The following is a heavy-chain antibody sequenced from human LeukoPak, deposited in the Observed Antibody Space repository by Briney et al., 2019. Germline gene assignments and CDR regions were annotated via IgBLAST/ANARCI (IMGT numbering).Heavy chain of an antibody. CDR2: IGAGGTFT. CDR3: AKDLVYTTYGYYFDY. CDR1: GFTFSSYA. V-gene: IGHV3-23*01. J-gene: IGHJ4*02. Sequence: GGSLRLSCTASGFTFSSYAMNWVGQAPGKGLEWVSGIGAGGTFTYYADSVKGRFTIFRDNSRNTLYLQMNSLRADDTAVYYCAKDLVYTTYGYYFDYWGQGTLVTVSS. D-gene: IGHD4-11*01.